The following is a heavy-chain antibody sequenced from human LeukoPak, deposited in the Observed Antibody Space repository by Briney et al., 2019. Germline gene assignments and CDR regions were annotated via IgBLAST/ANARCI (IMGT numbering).Heavy chain of an antibody. D-gene: IGHD5-12*01. CDR3: ANYALGYSGLLDI. V-gene: IGHV3-21*01. J-gene: IGHJ3*02. CDR1: GFTFSSYS. Sequence: GGSLRLSCAASGFTFSSYSMNWVRQAPGKGLEWVSSISSSSSYIYYADSVKGRFTTSRDNAKNSLYLQMNSLRAEDTAVYYCANYALGYSGLLDIWGQGTMVTVSS. CDR2: ISSSSSYI.